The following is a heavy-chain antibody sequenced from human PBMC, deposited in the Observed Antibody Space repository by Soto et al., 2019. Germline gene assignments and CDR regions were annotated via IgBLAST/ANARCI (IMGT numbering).Heavy chain of an antibody. J-gene: IGHJ4*02. CDR2: IDWDDDK. V-gene: IGHV2-70*01. Sequence: SGPTLVNPTHPLTLTCTFSGFSLSTSGMCVSWIRQPPGKALEWLALIDWDDDKYYSTSLKTRLTISKDTSKNQVVLTMTNMDPVDTATYYCARTIQLWSSYYFDYWGQGTLVTVSS. D-gene: IGHD5-18*01. CDR1: GFSLSTSGMC. CDR3: ARTIQLWSSYYFDY.